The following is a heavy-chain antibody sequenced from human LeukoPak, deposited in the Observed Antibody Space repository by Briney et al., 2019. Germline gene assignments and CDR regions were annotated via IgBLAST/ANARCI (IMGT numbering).Heavy chain of an antibody. CDR1: GFTFSSYS. D-gene: IGHD5-12*01. Sequence: PGGSLRLSCAASGFTFSSYSMNWVRQAPGKGLEWVSSISSSSSYIYYADSVKGRFTISRDNAKNSLYLQMNSLRAEDTAVYYCAKLYSGYDLGTDYWGQGTLVTVSS. V-gene: IGHV3-21*04. J-gene: IGHJ4*02. CDR2: ISSSSSYI. CDR3: AKLYSGYDLGTDY.